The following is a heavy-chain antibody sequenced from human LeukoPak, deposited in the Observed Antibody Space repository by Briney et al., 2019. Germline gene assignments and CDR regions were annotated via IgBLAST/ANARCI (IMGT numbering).Heavy chain of an antibody. D-gene: IGHD3-10*01. V-gene: IGHV3-74*01. CDR2: NGSST. CDR3: ARGTVTMVDY. Sequence: GGSLRLSCAASGFTFSSYWMHWVRQAPGKGLVWVSRNGSSTSYADSVRGRFTISRDNSKNTLFLQMNSLRAGDTAVYYCARGTVTMVDYWGQGTLVTVSS. J-gene: IGHJ4*02. CDR1: GFTFSSYW.